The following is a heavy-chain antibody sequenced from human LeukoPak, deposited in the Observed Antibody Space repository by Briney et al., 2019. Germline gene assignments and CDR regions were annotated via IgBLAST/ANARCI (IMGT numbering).Heavy chain of an antibody. Sequence: PSETLSLTCTVSGGSISSGSYYWSWIRQPAGKGLEWIGYIYYSGSTNYNPSLKSRVTISVDTSKNQFSLKLSSVTAADTAVYYCARLSARGGNGINAFDYWGQGTLVTVSS. D-gene: IGHD4-23*01. CDR2: IYYSGST. CDR1: GGSISSGSYY. CDR3: ARLSARGGNGINAFDY. J-gene: IGHJ4*02. V-gene: IGHV4-61*10.